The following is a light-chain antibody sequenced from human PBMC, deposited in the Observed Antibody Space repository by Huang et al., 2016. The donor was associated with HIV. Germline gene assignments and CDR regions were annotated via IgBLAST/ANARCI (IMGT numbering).Light chain of an antibody. CDR3: QQRSSGVT. CDR2: DTS. Sequence: IVLTQSPATLAWYPGERVTLSCRASQSVGNYIAWYQQHPGPSPKLLIYDTSNRATGTPVRFSGSGSGTDFTLTISSLESEDFAVDYCQQRSSGVTFGGGTKVQVK. J-gene: IGKJ4*01. V-gene: IGKV3-11*01. CDR1: QSVGNY.